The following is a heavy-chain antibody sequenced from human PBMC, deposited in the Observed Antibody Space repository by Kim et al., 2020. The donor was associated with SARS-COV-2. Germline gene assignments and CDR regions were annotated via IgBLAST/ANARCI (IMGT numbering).Heavy chain of an antibody. CDR2: T. CDR3: ARDYSTGYFDY. J-gene: IGHJ4*02. Sequence: TNDNPSLKSRVTVSLDTPKNQFSLKLSSVTAADTAVYYCARDYSTGYFDYWGQGNLVTVSS. D-gene: IGHD2-8*02. V-gene: IGHV4-59*01.